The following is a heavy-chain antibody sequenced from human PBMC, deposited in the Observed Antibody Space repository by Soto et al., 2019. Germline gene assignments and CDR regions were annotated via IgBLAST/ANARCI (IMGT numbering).Heavy chain of an antibody. CDR1: GYTFTGYY. Sequence: ASVKVSCKASGYTFTGYYMHWVRQAPGQGLEWMGIINPSDGSTSYAQKFQGRVTMTRDTSTSTVYMELSSLRSEDTAVYYCARVRTENYYGMEVWGQGTTVTVSS. CDR2: INPSDGST. CDR3: ARVRTENYYGMEV. J-gene: IGHJ6*02. V-gene: IGHV1-46*01.